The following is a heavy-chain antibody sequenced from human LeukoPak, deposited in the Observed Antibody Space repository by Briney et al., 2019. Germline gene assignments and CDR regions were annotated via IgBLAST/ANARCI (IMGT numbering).Heavy chain of an antibody. Sequence: GGSLRLSCAASGFTFSSFAMSWVWQTPGKGLEWVSTISHDGGSTYFADSVKGRFTISRDNSKSTLYLQMNSLRAEDTALYFCAKDFSSGLFDYWGQGTLVAVSS. CDR2: ISHDGGST. CDR3: AKDFSSGLFDY. V-gene: IGHV3-23*01. D-gene: IGHD6-19*01. J-gene: IGHJ4*02. CDR1: GFTFSSFA.